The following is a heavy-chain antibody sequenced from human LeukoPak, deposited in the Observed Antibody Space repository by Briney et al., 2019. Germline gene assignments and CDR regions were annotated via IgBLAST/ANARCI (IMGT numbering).Heavy chain of an antibody. J-gene: IGHJ1*01. CDR2: ISSSSSSI. V-gene: IGHV3-48*04. CDR1: GFTVSSNY. CDR3: ARVAVTAPRH. D-gene: IGHD6-19*01. Sequence: GGSLRLSCAASGFTVSSNYMSWVRQAPGKGLEWVSYISSSSSSIYYADSVKGRFTISRDNAKNSLYLQMNSLRVEDTAVYYCARVAVTAPRHWGQGTLVTVSS.